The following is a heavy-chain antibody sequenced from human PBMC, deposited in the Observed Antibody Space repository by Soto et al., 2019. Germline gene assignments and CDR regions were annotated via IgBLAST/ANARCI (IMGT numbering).Heavy chain of an antibody. CDR3: ARRGSGYYDSSGYYAGYY. Sequence: QLQLQESGPGLVKPSETLSLTCTVSGGSISSSSYYWGWIRQPPGKGLEWIGSIYYSGSTYYNPSLKSRVTISVDTSKNQFSLKLSSVTAADTAVYYCARRGSGYYDSSGYYAGYYWGQGTLVTVSS. CDR2: IYYSGST. J-gene: IGHJ4*02. V-gene: IGHV4-39*01. D-gene: IGHD3-22*01. CDR1: GGSISSSSYY.